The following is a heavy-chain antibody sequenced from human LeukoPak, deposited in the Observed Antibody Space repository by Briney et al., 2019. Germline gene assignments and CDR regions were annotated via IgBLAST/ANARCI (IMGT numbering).Heavy chain of an antibody. D-gene: IGHD3-3*01. V-gene: IGHV4-61*02. CDR3: ARGRITIFGVAMTYFDY. Sequence: PSETLSLTCTVSGGSISSGSYYWSWIRQPAGKGLEWIGRIYTSGSTNYNPSLKSRVTMSVDTSKNQFSLKLSSVTAADTAVYYCARGRITIFGVAMTYFDYWGQGTLVTVSS. J-gene: IGHJ4*02. CDR2: IYTSGST. CDR1: GGSISSGSYY.